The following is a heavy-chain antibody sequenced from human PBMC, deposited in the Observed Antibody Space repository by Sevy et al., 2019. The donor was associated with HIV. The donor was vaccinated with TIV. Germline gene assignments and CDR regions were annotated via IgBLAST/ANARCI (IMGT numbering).Heavy chain of an antibody. J-gene: IGHJ4*02. CDR2: ISYDGSNK. V-gene: IGHV3-30*18. D-gene: IGHD6-13*01. CDR1: GFTFSSYG. CDR3: AKTGIAAAGTY. Sequence: GGSLRLSCAASGFTFSSYGMHWVRQAPGKGLEWVAVISYDGSNKYYADSVKGRFTISRDNSKNTLYRQMNSLRAEDTAVYYCAKTGIAAAGTYWGQGTLVTVSS.